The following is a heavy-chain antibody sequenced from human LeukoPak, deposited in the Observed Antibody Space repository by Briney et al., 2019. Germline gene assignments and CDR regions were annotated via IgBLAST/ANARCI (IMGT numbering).Heavy chain of an antibody. V-gene: IGHV3-20*04. CDR1: GFTFDDYG. Sequence: RPGGSLRLSCAASGFTFDDYGMSWVRQAPGKGLEWVSGINWNGGSTGYADSVKGRFTISRDNSKNTLYLQMNSLRAEDTAVYYCAKLRLVRNAFDIWGQGTMVTVSS. J-gene: IGHJ3*02. D-gene: IGHD6-6*01. CDR2: INWNGGST. CDR3: AKLRLVRNAFDI.